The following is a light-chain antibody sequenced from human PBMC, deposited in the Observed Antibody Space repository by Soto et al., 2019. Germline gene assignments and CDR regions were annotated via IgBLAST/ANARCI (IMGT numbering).Light chain of an antibody. CDR3: SSYSNRNTPFL. Sequence: QSALTQPASVSGSLGQSITISCAGTGSDIGGYNYVSWYQQYAGKAPKLIIFEVSDRPSGVSHRFSGSKSGNTASLTISGLQAEDEADYYCSSYSNRNTPFLFGGGTQLTVL. J-gene: IGLJ2*01. CDR1: GSDIGGYNY. CDR2: EVS. V-gene: IGLV2-14*01.